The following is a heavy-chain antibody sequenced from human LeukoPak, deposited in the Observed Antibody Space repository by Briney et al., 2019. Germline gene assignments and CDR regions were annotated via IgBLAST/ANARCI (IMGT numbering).Heavy chain of an antibody. D-gene: IGHD1-26*01. J-gene: IGHJ4*02. CDR3: AKDHTKRIVGATYYFDY. CDR1: GFTFSNAW. V-gene: IGHV3-15*01. CDR2: IKSKTDGGTT. Sequence: GGSLRLSCAASGFTFSNAWMSWVRQAPGKGLEWVGRIKSKTDGGTTDYAAPVKGRFTISRDDSKNTPYLQMNSLRAEDTAVYYCAKDHTKRIVGATYYFDYWGQGTLVTVSS.